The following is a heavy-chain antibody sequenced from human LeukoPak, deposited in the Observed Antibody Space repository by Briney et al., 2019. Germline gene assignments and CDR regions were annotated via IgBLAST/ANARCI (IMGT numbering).Heavy chain of an antibody. CDR3: ARDGSTDNWNYGLHNWFDP. V-gene: IGHV1-18*01. Sequence: ASVKVSCKASGYTFTSYGISWVRQAPGQGLEWMGWISAYNGNTNYAQKLQGRVTMTTDTSTSTAYMELRSLRSDDTAVYYCARDGSTDNWNYGLHNWFDPWGQGTLVTVSS. CDR1: GYTFTSYG. D-gene: IGHD1-7*01. CDR2: ISAYNGNT. J-gene: IGHJ5*02.